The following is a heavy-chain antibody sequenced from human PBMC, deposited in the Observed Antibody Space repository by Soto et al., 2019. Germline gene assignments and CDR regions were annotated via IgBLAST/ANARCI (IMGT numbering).Heavy chain of an antibody. CDR1: GYTFTSYG. D-gene: IGHD3-10*01. V-gene: IGHV1-18*04. CDR2: ISAYNGNT. J-gene: IGHJ6*02. CDR3: ARNVTMVRGVIRMKFNYYCGMDV. Sequence: ASVKVSCKASGYTFTSYGISWVRQAPGQGLEWMGWISAYNGNTNYAQKLQGRVTMTTDTSTSTAYMELRSLRSDDTAVYYCARNVTMVRGVIRMKFNYYCGMDVWGQGTPVTVSS.